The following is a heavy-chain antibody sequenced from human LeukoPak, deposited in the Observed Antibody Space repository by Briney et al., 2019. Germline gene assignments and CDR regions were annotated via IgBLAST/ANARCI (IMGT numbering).Heavy chain of an antibody. CDR1: GGSISSSSYY. V-gene: IGHV4-39*07. CDR2: VYYSGST. D-gene: IGHD3-22*01. Sequence: SETLSLTCTVTGGSISSSSYYWGWIRQPPGKGLEWIGSVYYSGSTYYNPSLKSRVTISVDTSKNQFSLKLSSVTAADTAVYYCARSDSSGYYFLDYWGQGTLVTVSS. J-gene: IGHJ4*02. CDR3: ARSDSSGYYFLDY.